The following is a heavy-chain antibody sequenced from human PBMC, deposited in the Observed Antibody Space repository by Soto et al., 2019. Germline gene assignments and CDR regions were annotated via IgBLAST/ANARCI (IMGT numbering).Heavy chain of an antibody. V-gene: IGHV4-31*03. CDR1: CGSISSGGYY. Sequence: QVQLQESGPGLLKPSQTLSLTCTVSCGSISSGGYYWSWIRQHPGKGLEWIGYIYYSGSTYYNPSLKSRVTISLDTSKNQFSLKLSSVTAADTAVYYCASAPRYSSSWDVPPLDYWGQGTLVTVSS. CDR2: IYYSGST. D-gene: IGHD6-13*01. J-gene: IGHJ4*02. CDR3: ASAPRYSSSWDVPPLDY.